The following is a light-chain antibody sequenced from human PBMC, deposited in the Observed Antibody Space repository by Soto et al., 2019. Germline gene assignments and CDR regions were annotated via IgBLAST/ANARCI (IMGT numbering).Light chain of an antibody. Sequence: DIVMTQSPDSLAVSLGERATINCKSSQSVLYNSNNKNYLAWYQQKPGQPPKLLFYWASARESGVPDRFSGSGSGTDFTLTISSLQAEAVAISHCQQYYVIPVTCGGGTKVEIK. J-gene: IGKJ4*01. CDR3: QQYYVIPVT. CDR1: QSVLYNSNNKNY. CDR2: WAS. V-gene: IGKV4-1*01.